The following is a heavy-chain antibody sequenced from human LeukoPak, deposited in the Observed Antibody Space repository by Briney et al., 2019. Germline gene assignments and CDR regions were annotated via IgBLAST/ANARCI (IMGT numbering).Heavy chain of an antibody. V-gene: IGHV3-53*05. CDR1: GLTVSTDY. CDR3: ATKAGSGGGYFDY. Sequence: GGSLRLSCAASGLTVSTDYMSWVRRAPGKGLEWVSVIFPSHSTYYADSVKGRFTISRDNSKNAVYLQMNSLRPEDTAVYYCATKAGSGGGYFDYWGQGTLVTVSS. D-gene: IGHD3-10*01. CDR2: IFPSHST. J-gene: IGHJ4*02.